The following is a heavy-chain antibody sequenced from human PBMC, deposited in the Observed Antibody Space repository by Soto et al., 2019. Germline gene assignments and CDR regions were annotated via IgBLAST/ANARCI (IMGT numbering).Heavy chain of an antibody. V-gene: IGHV1-18*01. CDR1: GYTFTRHG. Sequence: GPGVKKPGSSVKVSCTASGYTFTRHGFSWGRQAPGQGLEWMGWISTYDVNARYAQNLQGRVTMAADSSASTVYMELTSLRPDDTAIYFCAREVRIGWLGIEHWGQGTLVTVSS. CDR2: ISTYDVNA. CDR3: AREVRIGWLGIEH. J-gene: IGHJ1*01. D-gene: IGHD6-19*01.